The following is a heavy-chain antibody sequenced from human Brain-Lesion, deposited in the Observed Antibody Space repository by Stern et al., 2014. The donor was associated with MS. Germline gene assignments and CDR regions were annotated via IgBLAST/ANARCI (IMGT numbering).Heavy chain of an antibody. CDR3: AREGETSDFFPFDY. V-gene: IGHV4-61*02. J-gene: IGHJ4*02. D-gene: IGHD3/OR15-3a*01. Sequence: QVQLQESGPGLVKPSQTLSLTCTVSGGSMNSRPYYWNWLRQPAGKALEWIGRIYISGSTNYNPSLASRVTISIDTSKNQLSLKLGSVTAADTAVYYCAREGETSDFFPFDYWGQGAQVIVSS. CDR2: IYISGST. CDR1: GGSMNSRPYY.